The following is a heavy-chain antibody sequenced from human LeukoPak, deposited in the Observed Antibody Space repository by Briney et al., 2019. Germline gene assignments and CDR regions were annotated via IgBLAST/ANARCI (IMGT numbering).Heavy chain of an antibody. CDR2: ISGDGSST. D-gene: IGHD3-16*01. V-gene: IGHV3-74*01. Sequence: GGSLRLSCAASGFTFSYYWMHWVRQAPGKGLVRVSRISGDGSSTNYADSVKGRFTISRDNAKNTLYLQMNSLRAEDTAVYYCARTYLVGWYFDLWGRGTLVTVSS. CDR1: GFTFSYYW. CDR3: ARTYLVGWYFDL. J-gene: IGHJ2*01.